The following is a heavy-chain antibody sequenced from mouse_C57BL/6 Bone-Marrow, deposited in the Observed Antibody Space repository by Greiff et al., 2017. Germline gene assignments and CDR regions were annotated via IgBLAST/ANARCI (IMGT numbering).Heavy chain of an antibody. V-gene: IGHV1-53*01. Sequence: VQLQQSGTELVKPGASVKLSCKASGYTFTSYWMHWVKQRPGQGLEWIGNINPSNGGTNYNEKFKSKATLTVDKSSSPAYMQLSSLTSEDSAVYYCARGAVTTVVATDYWGQGTTLTVSS. CDR3: ARGAVTTVVATDY. J-gene: IGHJ2*01. D-gene: IGHD1-1*01. CDR2: INPSNGGT. CDR1: GYTFTSYW.